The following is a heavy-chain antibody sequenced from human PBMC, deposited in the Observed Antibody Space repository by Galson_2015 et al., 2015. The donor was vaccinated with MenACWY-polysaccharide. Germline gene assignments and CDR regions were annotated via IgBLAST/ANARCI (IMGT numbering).Heavy chain of an antibody. J-gene: IGHJ6*02. CDR3: ARAGTRIAAAGTGGYYALDV. D-gene: IGHD6-13*01. CDR1: GYPFTSYG. V-gene: IGHV1-18*01. Sequence: SVKVSCKASGYPFTSYGVTWVRQVPGQGLEWMGWISTYSGNTNYTQSLQGRVTLTTETSTRTAYMELGNLRSDDTATYYCARAGTRIAAAGTGGYYALDVWGQGTTVIVSS. CDR2: ISTYSGNT.